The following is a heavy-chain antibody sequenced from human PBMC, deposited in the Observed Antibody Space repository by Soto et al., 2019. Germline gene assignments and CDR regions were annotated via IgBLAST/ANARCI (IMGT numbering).Heavy chain of an antibody. D-gene: IGHD4-17*01. CDR2: ISSGSDTI. CDR3: AHPRGYGVFDAYDI. Sequence: PGGSLRLSCVASGFTLSSYSMNWVRQAPGKGLEWISYISSGSDTIYYADSVKGRFTVSRDNSMNALYLQMNSLRIEDTAVYYCAHPRGYGVFDAYDIWGQGTMVTVSS. J-gene: IGHJ3*02. CDR1: GFTLSSYS. V-gene: IGHV3-48*01.